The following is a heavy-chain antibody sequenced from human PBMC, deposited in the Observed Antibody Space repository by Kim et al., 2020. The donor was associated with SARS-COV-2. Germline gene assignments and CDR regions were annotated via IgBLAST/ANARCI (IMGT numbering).Heavy chain of an antibody. J-gene: IGHJ4*02. Sequence: NPSLNSRVNISVDTSKDQFSLKLSSVTAADTAVYYCARANHYYGSGSYYCWGQGTLVTVSS. V-gene: IGHV4-30-2*05. CDR3: ARANHYYGSGSYYC. D-gene: IGHD3-10*01.